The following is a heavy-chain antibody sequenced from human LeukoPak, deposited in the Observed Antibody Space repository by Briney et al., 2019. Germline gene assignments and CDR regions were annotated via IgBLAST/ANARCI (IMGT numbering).Heavy chain of an antibody. V-gene: IGHV3-48*03. CDR1: GFTFSSYE. CDR2: ISSSGSTI. J-gene: IGHJ3*02. Sequence: GGSLRLSCAASGFTFSSYEMNWVRQAPGKGLEWVSYISSSGSTIYYADSVKGRFTISRDNSKNTLYLQMNSLRAEDTAVYYCAKEGFGEGTFDIWGQGTMVTVSS. CDR3: AKEGFGEGTFDI. D-gene: IGHD3-10*01.